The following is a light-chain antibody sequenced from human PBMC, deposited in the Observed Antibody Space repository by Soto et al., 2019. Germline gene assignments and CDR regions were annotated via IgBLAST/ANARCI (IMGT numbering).Light chain of an antibody. CDR2: GAS. CDR1: HRVSSY. V-gene: IGKV3-20*01. J-gene: IGKJ2*01. Sequence: ILMTQSPAPLSVCPVESATLSCRASHRVSSYLAWYQQKPGQAPRRLIYGASSRATDIPDMCSGSGSGTDFTLTISILEPEDSAVYYCQQYGSSPTFGQGTKVEIK. CDR3: QQYGSSPT.